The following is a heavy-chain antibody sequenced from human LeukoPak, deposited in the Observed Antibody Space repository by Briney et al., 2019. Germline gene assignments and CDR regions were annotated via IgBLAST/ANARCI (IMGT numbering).Heavy chain of an antibody. CDR1: GFTFNTHA. V-gene: IGHV4-34*08. CDR3: ARTAFDI. J-gene: IGHJ3*02. CDR2: INHSGST. Sequence: PGGSLRLSCAASGFTFNTHALSWIRQPPGKGLEWIGEINHSGSTNYNPSLKSRVTISVDTSKNQFSLKLSSVTAADTAVYYCARTAFDIWGQGTMVTVSS.